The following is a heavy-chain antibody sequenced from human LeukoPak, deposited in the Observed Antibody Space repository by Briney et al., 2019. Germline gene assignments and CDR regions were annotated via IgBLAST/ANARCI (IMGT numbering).Heavy chain of an antibody. Sequence: GGSLRLSCEASGFIFSSYGIHWVRQAPGKGLEWLSYISGNGGVIQYADSVKGRFTISRDNAKNSLYLQMNSLRAEDTAVYYCAELGITMIGGVWGKGTTVTISS. V-gene: IGHV3-48*04. D-gene: IGHD3-10*02. CDR2: ISGNGGVI. CDR1: GFIFSSYG. J-gene: IGHJ6*04. CDR3: AELGITMIGGV.